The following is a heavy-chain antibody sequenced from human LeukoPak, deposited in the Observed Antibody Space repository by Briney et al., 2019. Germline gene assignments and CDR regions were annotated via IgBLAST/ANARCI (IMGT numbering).Heavy chain of an antibody. J-gene: IGHJ4*02. D-gene: IGHD2-8*02. CDR2: VYSGDNT. Sequence: GGSLRLSCAASGFTVSDNYMSWVRQAPGKGLEWVSVVYSGDNTYYADSVKGRFTISRDNSRNTLYLQMNSLRAEDTAVYYCARDREPGTSASRFDYWGQGTLVTVSS. CDR3: ARDREPGTSASRFDY. V-gene: IGHV3-53*01. CDR1: GFTVSDNY.